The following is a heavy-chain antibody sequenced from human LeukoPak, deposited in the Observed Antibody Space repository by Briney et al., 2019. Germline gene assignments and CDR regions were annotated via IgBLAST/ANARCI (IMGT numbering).Heavy chain of an antibody. J-gene: IGHJ4*02. D-gene: IGHD6-19*01. CDR2: INTAGDT. Sequence: GGSLRLSRAASGFTFRSYDMLWVPQATGEGLEWVSAINTAGDTYYPGSVQGRFTVSRENAKSSFYLQMNSLRAGDTAVYFCTRAPPGTGWLIDYWGQGTLVTVSS. CDR3: TRAPPGTGWLIDY. CDR1: GFTFRSYD. V-gene: IGHV3-13*04.